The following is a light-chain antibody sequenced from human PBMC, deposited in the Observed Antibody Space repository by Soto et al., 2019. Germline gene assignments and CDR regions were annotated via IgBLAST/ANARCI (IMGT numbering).Light chain of an antibody. CDR1: SSNIGAGYD. J-gene: IGLJ1*01. CDR2: HNS. V-gene: IGLV1-40*01. Sequence: QSALTQPPSVSAAPGQRVTISCTGSSSNIGAGYDVHWYQQLPGTAPKLLIYHNSNRPSEVPDRFSGSKSGTSASLAITGLQAEDEADYYCQSYDSSLSGSRVFGAGTKVTVL. CDR3: QSYDSSLSGSRV.